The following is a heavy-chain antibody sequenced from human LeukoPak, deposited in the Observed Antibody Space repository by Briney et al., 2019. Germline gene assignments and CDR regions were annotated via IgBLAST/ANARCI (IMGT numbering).Heavy chain of an antibody. J-gene: IGHJ1*01. Sequence: GSLRLSCAASGFTFSSYGMHWVRQAPGKGLEWVAFIRYDGSNKYYADSVKGRFTISRDNSKNTLYLQMNSLRAEDTAVYYCAKDTRTYFGVVIISSEYFQHWGQGTLVTVSS. CDR2: IRYDGSNK. CDR1: GFTFSSYG. D-gene: IGHD3-3*01. V-gene: IGHV3-30*02. CDR3: AKDTRTYFGVVIISSEYFQH.